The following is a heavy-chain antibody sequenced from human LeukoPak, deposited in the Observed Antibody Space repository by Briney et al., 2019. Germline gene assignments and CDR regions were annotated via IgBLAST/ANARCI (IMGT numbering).Heavy chain of an antibody. J-gene: IGHJ4*02. V-gene: IGHV3-23*01. Sequence: GGSLRLSCAASGFTFSSYAMSWVRQAPGKGLEWVSAISGSGGSTYYADSVKGRFTISRDNSKNTLYLQMNSLRAEDMAVYYCAKYPDYDFWSGYCDYWGQGTLVTVSS. CDR1: GFTFSSYA. CDR3: AKYPDYDFWSGYCDY. D-gene: IGHD3-3*01. CDR2: ISGSGGST.